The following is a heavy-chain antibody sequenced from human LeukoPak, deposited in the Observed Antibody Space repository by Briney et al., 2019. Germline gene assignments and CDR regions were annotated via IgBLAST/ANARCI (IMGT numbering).Heavy chain of an antibody. D-gene: IGHD4-17*01. J-gene: IGHJ3*02. V-gene: IGHV3-30*04. Sequence: PGGSLRLSCAASGFTFSTYTMHWVRQAPGKGLEWVAVISYHGGNKYYADSVKGRFTISRDNSKNTVYLHMNSLRPEDTALYYCARELTMTYIDAFDIWGRGTMVTVSS. CDR3: ARELTMTYIDAFDI. CDR1: GFTFSTYT. CDR2: ISYHGGNK.